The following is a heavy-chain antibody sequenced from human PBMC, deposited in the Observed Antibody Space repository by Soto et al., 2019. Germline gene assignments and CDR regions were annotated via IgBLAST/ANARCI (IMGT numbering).Heavy chain of an antibody. CDR3: ARDRYGSGRWYGMDV. J-gene: IGHJ6*02. Sequence: PSETLSLTCTVSGGSISRYYWSWIRHPPGKGLEWIGYIYYSGSTNYTPSLKSRVTILVATSKTQFSLKLSSVTAADTAVYYCARDRYGSGRWYGMDVWGQGTTVTVSS. V-gene: IGHV4-59*01. CDR2: IYYSGST. CDR1: GGSISRYY. D-gene: IGHD3-10*01.